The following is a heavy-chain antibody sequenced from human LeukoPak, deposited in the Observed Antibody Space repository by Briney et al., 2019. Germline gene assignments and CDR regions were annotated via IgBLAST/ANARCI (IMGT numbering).Heavy chain of an antibody. CDR2: IIPIFGTA. Sequence: ASVKVSCKASGGTFSSYAISWVRQAPGQGLEWMGGIIPIFGTANYAQKFRGRVTITTDESTSTAYMELSSLRSEDTAVYYCARARDILTGYDQYYFDYWGQGTLVTVSS. CDR1: GGTFSSYA. J-gene: IGHJ4*02. CDR3: ARARDILTGYDQYYFDY. V-gene: IGHV1-69*05. D-gene: IGHD3-9*01.